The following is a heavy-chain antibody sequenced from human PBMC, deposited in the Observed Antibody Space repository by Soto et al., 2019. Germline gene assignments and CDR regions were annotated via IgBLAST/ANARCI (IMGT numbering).Heavy chain of an antibody. CDR3: APRPPDGYNFVHYGMDV. D-gene: IGHD5-12*01. Sequence: EVQLLESGGGLVQPGGSLRLSCAASGFTFSSYAMSWVRQAPGKGLEWVSAISGSGGSTYYADSVKGRFTISSDNSKNTLYLQMNSLRAEDTAVYYCAPRPPDGYNFVHYGMDVWGQGTTVTVSS. J-gene: IGHJ6*02. CDR2: ISGSGGST. V-gene: IGHV3-23*01. CDR1: GFTFSSYA.